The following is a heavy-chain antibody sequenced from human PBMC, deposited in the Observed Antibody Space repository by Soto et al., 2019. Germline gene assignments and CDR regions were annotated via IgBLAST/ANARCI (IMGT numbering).Heavy chain of an antibody. D-gene: IGHD3-22*01. CDR2: IDWDDDK. CDR3: ARTTYYYDSSGYYPYYFDY. Sequence: SGPTLVNPTQPLTLTCTFSGFSLSTSGMRVSGIRQPPGKALEWLARIDWDDDKFYSTSLKTRLTISKDTSKNQVVLTMTNMDPVDTATYYCARTTYYYDSSGYYPYYFDYWGQGTLVTVSS. J-gene: IGHJ4*02. V-gene: IGHV2-70*04. CDR1: GFSLSTSGMR.